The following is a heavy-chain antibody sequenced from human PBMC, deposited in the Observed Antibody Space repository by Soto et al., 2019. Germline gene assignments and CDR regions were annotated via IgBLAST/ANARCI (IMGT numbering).Heavy chain of an antibody. CDR2: INAGKGNT. D-gene: IGHD6-19*01. Sequence: ASVKVSCKASGYTFTGYAMHWVRQAPGQRLEWMGWINAGKGNTKYSQKFQGRVTITRDTSASTAYMELSSLRSEDTAVYYCARGVAGPLHWFDPWGQGTLVTVSS. CDR3: ARGVAGPLHWFDP. CDR1: GYTFTGYA. J-gene: IGHJ5*02. V-gene: IGHV1-3*01.